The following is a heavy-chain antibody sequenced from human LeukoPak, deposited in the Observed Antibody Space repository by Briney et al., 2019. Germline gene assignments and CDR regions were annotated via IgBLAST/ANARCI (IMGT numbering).Heavy chain of an antibody. CDR2: SYYRGST. Sequence: SQSLSLTCTVAGGSISSYYCSSIRQPPGRGLEWLGYSYYRGSTNYNPSLKSRVAISVDTSKHQFSLKLSSVTAADTAVYYCARARGMVRGVITAYFDYWGQGTLVTVSS. V-gene: IGHV4-59*01. CDR3: ARARGMVRGVITAYFDY. J-gene: IGHJ4*02. D-gene: IGHD3-10*01. CDR1: GGSISSYY.